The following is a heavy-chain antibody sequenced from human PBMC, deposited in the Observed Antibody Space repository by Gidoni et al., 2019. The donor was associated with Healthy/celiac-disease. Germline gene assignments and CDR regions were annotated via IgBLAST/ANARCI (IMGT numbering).Heavy chain of an antibody. J-gene: IGHJ4*02. CDR3: AKEGVGAGSYYFDY. Sequence: EVQLVESGGGLVQPGRFLRLSCAASGFTFDDYAMHWVRQAPGKGLEWVSGISWNSGSIGYADSVKCRFTISRDNAKNSLYLQMNSLRAEDTALYYCAKEGVGAGSYYFDYWGQGTLVTVSS. CDR1: GFTFDDYA. CDR2: ISWNSGSI. D-gene: IGHD1-26*01. V-gene: IGHV3-9*01.